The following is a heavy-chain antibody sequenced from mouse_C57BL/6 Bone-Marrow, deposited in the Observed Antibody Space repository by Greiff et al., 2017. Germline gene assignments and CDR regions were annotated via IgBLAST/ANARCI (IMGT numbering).Heavy chain of an antibody. CDR3: ARGAYLYAMDY. CDR2: IYPGDGDT. CDR1: GYAFSSYW. Sequence: QVHVKQSGAELVKPGASVKISCKASGYAFSSYWMNWVKQRPGKGLEWIGQIYPGDGDTNYNGKFKGKATLTADKSSSTAYMQLSSLTSEDSAVYVCARGAYLYAMDYWGQGTSVTVSS. D-gene: IGHD5-5*01. J-gene: IGHJ4*01. V-gene: IGHV1-80*01.